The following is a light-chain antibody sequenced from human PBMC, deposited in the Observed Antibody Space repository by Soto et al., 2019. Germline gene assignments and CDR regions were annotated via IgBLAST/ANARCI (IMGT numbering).Light chain of an antibody. J-gene: IGKJ1*01. V-gene: IGKV2-30*01. CDR2: QDS. CDR3: MEGAPG. Sequence: VLTQSPLSLPVTLGQPASISCKSSQSLIYSYGQNYLSWYQQRPGHVPRRILYQDSKRASGVSDRFRGSGSGSGTEFIWKLSRVEAEDVGVYYCMEGAPGLGQGTKV. CDR1: QSLIYSYGQNY.